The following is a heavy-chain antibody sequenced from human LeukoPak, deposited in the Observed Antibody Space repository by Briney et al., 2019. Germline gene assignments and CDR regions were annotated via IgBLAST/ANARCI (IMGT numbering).Heavy chain of an antibody. Sequence: SQTLSLTCAISGGSVSSNSVTWNWIRQSPSRGLEWLGRTYYRSKWYNDYAVSVKSRMTINPDTSKNQLSLQLNSVTPEDTAVYYCARVFTSSGPYYFDYWGQGTLVTVSS. CDR2: TYYRSKWYN. V-gene: IGHV6-1*01. J-gene: IGHJ4*02. CDR3: ARVFTSSGPYYFDY. CDR1: GGSVSSNSVT. D-gene: IGHD6-25*01.